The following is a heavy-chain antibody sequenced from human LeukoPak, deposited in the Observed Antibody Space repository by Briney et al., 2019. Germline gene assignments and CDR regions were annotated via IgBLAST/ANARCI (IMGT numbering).Heavy chain of an antibody. CDR2: INPSGGST. V-gene: IGHV1-46*01. J-gene: IGHJ5*02. CDR1: GYTFTSYY. D-gene: IGHD2-2*01. CDR3: ARDGEYQLLSYNWFDP. Sequence: ASVKLSCKASGYTFTSYYMHWVRQAPGQGLEWMGIINPSGGSTIYAQKFQGRVTMTRDTSTSTVYMELSSLRSEDTAVYYCARDGEYQLLSYNWFDPWGQGTLVTVSS.